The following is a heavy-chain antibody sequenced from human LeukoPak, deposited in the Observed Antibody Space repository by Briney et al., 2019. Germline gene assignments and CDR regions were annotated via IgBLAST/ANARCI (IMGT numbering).Heavy chain of an antibody. CDR1: GFTFSGNW. Sequence: GGSLRLSCAASGFTFSGNWMSRVRQAPGKGLEWLANIDQDGSGKYYLDSVKGRFTISRDNAKNSLYLQMNSLRAEDTAVYYCARDAKYYHDSSGYYWGQGTLVTVSS. V-gene: IGHV3-7*01. CDR2: IDQDGSGK. J-gene: IGHJ4*02. CDR3: ARDAKYYHDSSGYY. D-gene: IGHD3-22*01.